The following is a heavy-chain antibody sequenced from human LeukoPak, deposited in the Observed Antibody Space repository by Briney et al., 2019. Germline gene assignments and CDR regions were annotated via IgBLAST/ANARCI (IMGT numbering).Heavy chain of an antibody. CDR1: GYTFTDYY. J-gene: IGHJ3*02. CDR2: INPNSGGT. D-gene: IGHD4-17*01. Sequence: ASVKVSCKASGYTFTDYYMHWVRQAPGQGLEWMGWINPNSGGTNSAQKFQGRVTMTRDTSISTAYMELSRLRSDDTAVYYCAREALTTVTSATDAFDIWGQGTMVTVSS. CDR3: AREALTTVTSATDAFDI. V-gene: IGHV1-2*02.